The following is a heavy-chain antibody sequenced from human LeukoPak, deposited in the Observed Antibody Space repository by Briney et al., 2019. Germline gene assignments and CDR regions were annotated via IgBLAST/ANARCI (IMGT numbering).Heavy chain of an antibody. V-gene: IGHV4-59*01. CDR2: INYSGST. Sequence: SETLSLTCTVSGGSISSYYWSWIRQPPGKGLEWIGYINYSGSTNYNPSLKSRVTISVDTSKNQFSLKLSSVTAADTAVYYCAREGNKVGATHFDYWGQGTLVTVSS. CDR1: GGSISSYY. CDR3: AREGNKVGATHFDY. D-gene: IGHD1-26*01. J-gene: IGHJ4*02.